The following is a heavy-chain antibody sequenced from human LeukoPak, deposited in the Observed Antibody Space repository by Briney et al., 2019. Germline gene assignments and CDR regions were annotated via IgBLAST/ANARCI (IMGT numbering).Heavy chain of an antibody. J-gene: IGHJ4*02. D-gene: IGHD6-13*01. CDR3: ARLGSGSAAGTDY. CDR2: ISSSSSYI. V-gene: IGHV3-21*01. Sequence: GGSLRLSCAASGFTFSSYSMNWVRQAPGEGLEWVSSISSSSSYIYYADSVKGRFTISRDNAKNSLYLQMNSLRAEDTAVYYCARLGSGSAAGTDYWGQGTLVTVSS. CDR1: GFTFSSYS.